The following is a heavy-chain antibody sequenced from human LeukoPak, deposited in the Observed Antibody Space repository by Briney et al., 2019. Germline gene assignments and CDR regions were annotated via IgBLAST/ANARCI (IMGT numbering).Heavy chain of an antibody. CDR3: ARGGSRGSYYGRVDY. J-gene: IGHJ4*02. V-gene: IGHV1-18*01. Sequence: ASVKVSCKASGYTFTSYGFSWLRPAPGQGLDWMGWLSDYSGNTKYEQKLQGRVTMNTDTPPRTVYMELRSLRSDDTAVYYCARGGSRGSYYGRVDYWGQGTLVAVSS. CDR1: GYTFTSYG. D-gene: IGHD1-26*01. CDR2: LSDYSGNT.